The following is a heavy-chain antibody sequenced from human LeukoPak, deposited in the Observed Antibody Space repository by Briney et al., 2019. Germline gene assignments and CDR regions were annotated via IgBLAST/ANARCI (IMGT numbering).Heavy chain of an antibody. CDR3: ARSEYYDSSGYY. CDR2: INHSGST. J-gene: IGHJ1*01. CDR1: GGSFSGYY. Sequence: SETLSLTCAVYGGSFSGYYWSWIRQPPGKGLEWIGEINHSGSTNYNPSLKSRVTISVDTSKTQFSLKLSSVTAADTAVYYCARSEYYDSSGYYWGQGTLVTVSS. D-gene: IGHD3-22*01. V-gene: IGHV4-34*01.